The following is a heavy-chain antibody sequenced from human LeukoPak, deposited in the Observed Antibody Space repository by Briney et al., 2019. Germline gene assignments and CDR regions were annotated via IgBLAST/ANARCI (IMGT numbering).Heavy chain of an antibody. CDR1: GFTFTSYA. D-gene: IGHD5-24*01. V-gene: IGHV3-23*01. CDR3: ARRAYNWGAFDI. Sequence: GGSLRLSCAASGFTFTSYAMSWVRQTPGKGLEWVASMSGGGDSDYYADSVKGRFTISKDISKNTLFLQMNSLRAEDTAVYYCARRAYNWGAFDIWGQGTMVTVSS. CDR2: MSGGGDSD. J-gene: IGHJ3*02.